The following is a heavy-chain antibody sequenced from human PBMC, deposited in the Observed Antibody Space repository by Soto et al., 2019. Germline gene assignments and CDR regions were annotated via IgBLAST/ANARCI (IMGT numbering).Heavy chain of an antibody. D-gene: IGHD2-15*01. CDR1: GFTFSSYA. CDR2: ISGSGGST. J-gene: IGHJ4*02. CDR3: AKDFWDIVVVVAASEYFDY. V-gene: IGHV3-23*01. Sequence: EVQLLESGGGLVQPGGSLRLSCAASGFTFSSYAMSWVRQAPGKGLEWVSAISGSGGSTYYADSVKGRFTISRDNSKNTLYLQMNSVRAEDTAVYYCAKDFWDIVVVVAASEYFDYWGQGTLVTVSS.